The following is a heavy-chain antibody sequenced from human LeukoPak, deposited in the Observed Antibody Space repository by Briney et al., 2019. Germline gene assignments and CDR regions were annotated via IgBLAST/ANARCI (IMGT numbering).Heavy chain of an antibody. Sequence: GGSLRLSCAVSGFPFSNSWMYWVRQAPGKGLEGVANIKKDGSGISYVESVKGRFIISRDSSRNSLYLQMNSLKVEDTAVYFCAGGNAMDVWGKGTAVTVYS. V-gene: IGHV3-7*03. CDR3: AGGNAMDV. J-gene: IGHJ6*04. CDR1: GFPFSNSW. CDR2: IKKDGSGI.